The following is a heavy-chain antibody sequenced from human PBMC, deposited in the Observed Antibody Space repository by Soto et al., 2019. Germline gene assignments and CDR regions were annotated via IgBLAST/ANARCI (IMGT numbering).Heavy chain of an antibody. J-gene: IGHJ4*02. V-gene: IGHV4-34*01. CDR2: INHSGST. D-gene: IGHD1-26*01. CDR3: ARHVGNSPPGS. CDR1: GGSFSGYY. Sequence: PSETLSLTCAFYGGSFSGYYWTWIRQPPGTGLEWIGEINHSGSTNYNPSLKSRVTISVDTSKNQFSLKLTSVTAADTAVYHCARHVGNSPPGSWGQGTLVTVSS.